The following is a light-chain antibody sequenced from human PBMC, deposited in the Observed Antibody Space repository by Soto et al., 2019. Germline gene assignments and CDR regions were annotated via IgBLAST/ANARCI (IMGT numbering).Light chain of an antibody. CDR2: DVA. Sequence: QSALTQPRSVSGSPGQSVTISCTGTSSDVGSYNFVSWHQQHPGKAPKLMIYDVAKRPSWVPDRFSGSKSGNTASLTISGLQAEDEADYYCCTFAGRYSYVFGSGTKVTVL. J-gene: IGLJ1*01. CDR3: CTFAGRYSYV. V-gene: IGLV2-11*01. CDR1: SSDVGSYNF.